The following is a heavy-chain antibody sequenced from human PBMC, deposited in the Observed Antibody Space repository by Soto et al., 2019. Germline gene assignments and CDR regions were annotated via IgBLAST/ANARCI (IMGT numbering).Heavy chain of an antibody. CDR2: ISAVGGST. V-gene: IGHV3-23*01. CDR1: GFTFNSYA. J-gene: IGHJ2*01. CDR3: AKLSTDSYWYFDL. D-gene: IGHD2-21*02. Sequence: EGQLLESGGGLVQPGGSLRLSCAASGFTFNSYAMSWVRQAPEAGLEWVSTISAVGGSTYYADSVKGRFTISRDNSKNTLYLQMNSLRADDTAVYYCAKLSTDSYWYFDLWGRGTLVTVSS.